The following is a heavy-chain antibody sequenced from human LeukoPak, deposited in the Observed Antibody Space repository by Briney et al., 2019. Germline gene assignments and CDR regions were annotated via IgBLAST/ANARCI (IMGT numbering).Heavy chain of an antibody. CDR2: IWYDGSNK. D-gene: IGHD6-19*01. V-gene: IGHV3-33*01. Sequence: GGSLRLSCAASGFTFSTYGIHWVRQAPGKGMEWVAVIWYDGSNKYYGDSVKGRFAISRDNSKNTLYLQMNSLRAEDTAVYYCARAKDNSGRDGFDIWGQGTMVTVSS. CDR3: ARAKDNSGRDGFDI. CDR1: GFTFSTYG. J-gene: IGHJ3*02.